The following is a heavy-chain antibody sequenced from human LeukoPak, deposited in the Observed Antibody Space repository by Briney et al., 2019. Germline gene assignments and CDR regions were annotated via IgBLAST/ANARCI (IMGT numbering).Heavy chain of an antibody. V-gene: IGHV3-7*01. J-gene: IGHJ4*02. CDR1: GFTFSSYW. Sequence: GGSLRLSCAASGFTFSSYWMSWVRQAPGKGLEWVANIKQDGSEKYYVDSVKGRFTISRDNAKNSLYLQMNSLRAEDTAVYYCAREVGGYSGYYFDYWGQGTLVTVSS. CDR3: AREVGGYSGYYFDY. D-gene: IGHD1-26*01. CDR2: IKQDGSEK.